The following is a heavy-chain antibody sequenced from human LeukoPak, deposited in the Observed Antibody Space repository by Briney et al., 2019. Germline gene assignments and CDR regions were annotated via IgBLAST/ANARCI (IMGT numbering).Heavy chain of an antibody. Sequence: ASVKVSCKASGYTFTSYYMHWVRQAPGQGLEWMGIINPSGGSTSYAQKFQGRVTMTRDTSTSTVYMELSSLRSEDTAVYYCARVHTDYYDRSGFEDYWGQGTLVTVSS. D-gene: IGHD3-22*01. CDR2: INPSGGST. CDR3: ARVHTDYYDRSGFEDY. V-gene: IGHV1-46*01. CDR1: GYTFTSYY. J-gene: IGHJ4*02.